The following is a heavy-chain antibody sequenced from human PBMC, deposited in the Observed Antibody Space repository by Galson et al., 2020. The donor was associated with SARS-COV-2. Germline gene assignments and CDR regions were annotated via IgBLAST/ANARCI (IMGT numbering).Heavy chain of an antibody. CDR2: ISSSGSTI. CDR1: GFTFSSYE. Sequence: GESLKISCAASGFTFSSYEMNWVRQAPGKGLEWVSYISSSGSTIYYADSVKGRFTISRDNAKNSLYLQMNSLRAEDTAVYYCARTGTTVTTDYYYYMDVWGKGTTVTVSS. J-gene: IGHJ6*03. CDR3: ARTGTTVTTDYYYYMDV. D-gene: IGHD4-4*01. V-gene: IGHV3-48*03.